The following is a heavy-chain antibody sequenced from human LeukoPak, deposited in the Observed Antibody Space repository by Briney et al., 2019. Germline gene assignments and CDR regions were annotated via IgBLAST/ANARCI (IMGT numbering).Heavy chain of an antibody. D-gene: IGHD3-22*01. Sequence: GGSLRLSCAASGFTFISYTMNWVRQAPGKGLEWVANIKQDGSEKYYVDSVKGRFTISRDNANNSMYLQMNSLRAEDTAVYYCARDPPLNYYDSSGRFDYWGQGTLVTVSS. CDR2: IKQDGSEK. CDR3: ARDPPLNYYDSSGRFDY. V-gene: IGHV3-7*01. CDR1: GFTFISYT. J-gene: IGHJ4*02.